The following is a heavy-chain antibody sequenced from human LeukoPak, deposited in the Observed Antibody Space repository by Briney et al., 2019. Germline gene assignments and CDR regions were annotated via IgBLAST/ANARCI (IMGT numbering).Heavy chain of an antibody. CDR2: IYYSGST. D-gene: IGHD6-6*01. V-gene: IGHV4-61*01. CDR3: ARRPDGTSHFDY. CDR1: GGSVSSGSYY. J-gene: IGHJ4*02. Sequence: SETLSLTCTVSGGSVSSGSYYWSWIRQPPGKGLEWIGYIYYSGSTKYNPSLKSRVTISVDTSKKQFSLKLSSVTAADTAVYYCARRPDGTSHFDYWGQGTLVSVSS.